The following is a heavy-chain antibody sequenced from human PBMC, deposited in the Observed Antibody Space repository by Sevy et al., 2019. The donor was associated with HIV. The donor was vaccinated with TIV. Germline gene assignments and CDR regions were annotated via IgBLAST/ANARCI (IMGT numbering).Heavy chain of an antibody. J-gene: IGHJ4*02. V-gene: IGHV3-30*02. D-gene: IGHD6-13*01. CDR1: GFTFSNYG. CDR3: AKDLAGPGRRYFDY. Sequence: GGSLRLSCAASGFTFSNYGMHWVRQVPGKGLEWVTFIRYDGSDKYYAASVKGRFTISRDDSKNTLYLQMDSLTPEDTAIYYCAKDLAGPGRRYFDYWCQGTLVTVSS. CDR2: IRYDGSDK.